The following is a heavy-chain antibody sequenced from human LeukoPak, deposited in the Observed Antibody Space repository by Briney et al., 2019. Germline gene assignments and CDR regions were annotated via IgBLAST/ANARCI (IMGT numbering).Heavy chain of an antibody. D-gene: IGHD1-1*01. J-gene: IGHJ5*02. CDR3: ARDYTRTTGWFDP. CDR1: GFTLSSYA. Sequence: GGSLRLSCAASGFTLSSYAIHWVRQAPGKGLEWVAVISYDGSEKYYAESVKGRFTISRDNSKNTLYLQMNSLRAEDTAVYYCARDYTRTTGWFDPWGQGTLVTVSS. CDR2: ISYDGSEK. V-gene: IGHV3-30*04.